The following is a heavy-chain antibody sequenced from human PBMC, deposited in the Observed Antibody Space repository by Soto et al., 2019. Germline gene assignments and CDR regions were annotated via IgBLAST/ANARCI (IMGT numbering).Heavy chain of an antibody. CDR3: ARDRDSSGYYGDLGY. J-gene: IGHJ4*02. Sequence: TLSLTGTVSGGSISSGGYYWSWIRKHPGKGLEWIGYIYYSGSTYYNPSLKSRVTISVDTSKNQFSLKLSSVTAADTAVYYCARDRDSSGYYGDLGYWGQGTLVTVSS. CDR1: GGSISSGGYY. D-gene: IGHD3-22*01. V-gene: IGHV4-31*03. CDR2: IYYSGST.